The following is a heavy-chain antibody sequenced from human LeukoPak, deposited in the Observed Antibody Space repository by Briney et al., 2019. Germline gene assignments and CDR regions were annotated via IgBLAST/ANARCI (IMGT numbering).Heavy chain of an antibody. CDR2: INPNSGGT. J-gene: IGHJ4*02. V-gene: IGHV1-2*02. D-gene: IGHD2-21*02. CDR3: ARGAFVMVTAIDY. CDR1: GYTFTGYY. Sequence: ASVKVSCKASGYTFTGYYMHWVRQAPGQGLEWMGWINPNSGGTNYAQKFQGRVTMTRDTSISTAYMELSRLRSDDTAVYYCARGAFVMVTAIDYWGQGTLVTVSS.